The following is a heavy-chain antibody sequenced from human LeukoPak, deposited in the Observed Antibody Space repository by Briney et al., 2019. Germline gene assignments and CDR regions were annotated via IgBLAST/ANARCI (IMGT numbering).Heavy chain of an antibody. CDR3: ARDFSDVRGNIFDS. D-gene: IGHD3-10*02. CDR1: GFTFSDYY. J-gene: IGHJ4*02. Sequence: GVSLRLSCAASGFTFSDYYMSWIRQAPGKGLQWLAYSSTSGSITYCADSVKGRFTISRDNAKNSVYLQMNSLRAEDTAVYYCARDFSDVRGNIFDSWGQGTLVTVSS. V-gene: IGHV3-11*04. CDR2: SSTSGSIT.